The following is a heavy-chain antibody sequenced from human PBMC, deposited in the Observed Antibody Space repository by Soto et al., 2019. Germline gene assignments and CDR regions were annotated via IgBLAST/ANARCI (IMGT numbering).Heavy chain of an antibody. CDR1: GYTFTTYD. V-gene: IGHV1-18*01. J-gene: IGHJ6*02. D-gene: IGHD3-22*01. Sequence: ASVKVSCKASGYTFTTYDISWVRQAPGQGLEWIGRISTYNGNTNYPQSLQGRLTLTTDTSTTTAYMELRSLRAEDTAVYYCARFYYDSSGYLPSPYYYYYGMDVWGQGTTVTVSS. CDR2: ISTYNGNT. CDR3: ARFYYDSSGYLPSPYYYYYGMDV.